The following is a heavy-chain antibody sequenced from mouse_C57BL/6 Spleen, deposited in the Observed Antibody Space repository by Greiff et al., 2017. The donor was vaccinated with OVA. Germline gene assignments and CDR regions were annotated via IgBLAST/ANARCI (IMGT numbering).Heavy chain of an antibody. CDR2: IYPRSGNT. J-gene: IGHJ1*03. V-gene: IGHV1-81*01. CDR3: ASYYYGSSPWYFDV. CDR1: GYTFTSYG. D-gene: IGHD1-1*01. Sequence: VQLKESGAELARPGASVKLSCKASGYTFTSYGISWVKQRTGQGLEWIGEIYPRSGNTYYNEKFKGKATLTADKSSSTAYMELRSLTSEDSAVYFCASYYYGSSPWYFDVWGTGTTVTVSS.